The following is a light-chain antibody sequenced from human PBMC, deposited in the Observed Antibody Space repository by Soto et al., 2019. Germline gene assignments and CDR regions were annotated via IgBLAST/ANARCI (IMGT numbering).Light chain of an antibody. CDR1: NSDVGGYKY. Sequence: QSALTQPASVSGSPGQSITISCTGTNSDVGGYKYVSWYQHHPGKAPKFIIYNVSQRPSGVSNRFSGSKSGNTASLIISGLQAEDEADYYCSSYTSSSTYVIFGGGTKLTVL. V-gene: IGLV2-14*01. J-gene: IGLJ2*01. CDR2: NVS. CDR3: SSYTSSSTYVI.